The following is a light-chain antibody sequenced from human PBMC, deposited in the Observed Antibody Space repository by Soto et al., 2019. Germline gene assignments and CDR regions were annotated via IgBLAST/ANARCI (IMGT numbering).Light chain of an antibody. CDR3: QQRSNWPSP. CDR2: DAS. J-gene: IGKJ5*01. CDR1: QSVSSY. Sequence: EIVLTQSPATLSLSPGERATLSCRASQSVSSYLAWYQQKPGPAPRLLIYDASNRAPGISASFSGMGSGTDFTLTFSTLEPEVFAVYYCQQRSNWPSPFGKGKR. V-gene: IGKV3-11*01.